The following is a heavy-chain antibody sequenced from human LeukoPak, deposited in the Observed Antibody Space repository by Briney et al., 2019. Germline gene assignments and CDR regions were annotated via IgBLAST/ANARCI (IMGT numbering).Heavy chain of an antibody. V-gene: IGHV3-21*01. CDR2: ITSSSSDI. J-gene: IGHJ4*02. Sequence: GGSLRLSCVASKFSFSSYPMNWVRQAPGKGLEWVSSITSSSSDIHYADSVKGRFTISRDNVKNSLYLQMNSLRAEDTAIYYCARVLRGSNWYCFDYWGQGTLVTVSS. CDR1: KFSFSSYP. CDR3: ARVLRGSNWYCFDY. D-gene: IGHD6-13*01.